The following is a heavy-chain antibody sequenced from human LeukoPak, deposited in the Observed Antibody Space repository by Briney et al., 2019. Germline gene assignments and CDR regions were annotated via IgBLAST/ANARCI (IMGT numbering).Heavy chain of an antibody. CDR3: VRSGPAASNHYYYMDV. J-gene: IGHJ6*03. CDR1: GYTFTSYA. D-gene: IGHD6-13*01. CDR2: INAGNGNT. V-gene: IGHV1-3*01. Sequence: GASVKVSCKASGYTFTSYAMHWVRQAPGQRLEWMGWINAGNGNTKYSQKFQGRVTITRDTSASTAYMELSSLRSEDTAVYYCVRSGPAASNHYYYMDVWGKGTTVTVSS.